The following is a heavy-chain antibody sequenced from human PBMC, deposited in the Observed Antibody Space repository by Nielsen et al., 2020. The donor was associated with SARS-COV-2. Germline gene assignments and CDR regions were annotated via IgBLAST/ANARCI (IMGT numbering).Heavy chain of an antibody. J-gene: IGHJ4*02. CDR2: IWYDGSNK. D-gene: IGHD1-7*01. CDR1: GFTFSSYG. CDR3: ARDRLNWNYESHSDY. Sequence: GESLKISCAASGFTFSSYGMHWVRQAPGKGLEWVAVIWYDGSNKYYRDSVKGRFIISRDNSKNTLYLQINSLRAEDTAVYYCARDRLNWNYESHSDYWGQGTLVTVSS. V-gene: IGHV3-33*01.